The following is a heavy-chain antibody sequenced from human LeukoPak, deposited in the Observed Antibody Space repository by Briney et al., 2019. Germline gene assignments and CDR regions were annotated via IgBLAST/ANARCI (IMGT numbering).Heavy chain of an antibody. V-gene: IGHV1-69*13. D-gene: IGHD3-22*01. CDR1: GYTFTGYY. CDR2: IIPIFGTA. Sequence: GASVKVSCKASGYTFTGYYMHWVRQAPGQGLEWMGGIIPIFGTANYAQKFQGRVTITADESTSTAYMELSSLRSEDAAVYYCARDGTLNYYDSSGYYYVGYYFDYWGQGTLVTVSS. J-gene: IGHJ4*02. CDR3: ARDGTLNYYDSSGYYYVGYYFDY.